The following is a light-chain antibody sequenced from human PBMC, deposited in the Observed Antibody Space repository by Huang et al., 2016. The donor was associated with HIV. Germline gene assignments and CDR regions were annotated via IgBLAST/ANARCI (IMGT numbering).Light chain of an antibody. Sequence: EIVLTQSPGTLSLFPGERATLSCRASQSVSSSYLAWYQQKPGQAPMLLLYGASNGSTGSPARFSGCGSGTDFTLTISRVEPEDFAVYYCQQYGGSPITFGQGTRLEIK. CDR1: QSVSSSY. CDR3: QQYGGSPIT. CDR2: GAS. V-gene: IGKV3-20*01. J-gene: IGKJ5*01.